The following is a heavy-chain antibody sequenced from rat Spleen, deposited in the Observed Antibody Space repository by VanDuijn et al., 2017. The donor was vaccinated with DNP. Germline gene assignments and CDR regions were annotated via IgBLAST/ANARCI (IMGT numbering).Heavy chain of an antibody. Sequence: EVQLVESGGGLVQPGRSLKLSCAASGFTFSDHYMAWVRQAPKKGLEWVATIGVNGGRTYYQDSVQGRFTISRDDAESSLYLQMNSLKSEDTATYYCVRHGVFYGLTFAYWGQGTLVTVSS. CDR3: VRHGVFYGLTFAY. CDR2: IGVNGGRT. CDR1: GFTFSDHY. D-gene: IGHD1-6*01. J-gene: IGHJ3*01. V-gene: IGHV5-22*01.